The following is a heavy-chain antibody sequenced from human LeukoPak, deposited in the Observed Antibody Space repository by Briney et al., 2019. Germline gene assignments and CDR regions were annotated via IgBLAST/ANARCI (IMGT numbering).Heavy chain of an antibody. CDR1: GFTFSSYG. D-gene: IGHD3-10*01. Sequence: PGGCLRLSCAASGFTFSSYGMHWVRQAPGKGLEWVAVISYDGSNKYYADSVKGRFTISRDNSKNTVYLQMNSLRAEDTAVYYCAKNVWFGELLRFDYWGQGTLVTVSA. V-gene: IGHV3-30*18. CDR3: AKNVWFGELLRFDY. J-gene: IGHJ4*02. CDR2: ISYDGSNK.